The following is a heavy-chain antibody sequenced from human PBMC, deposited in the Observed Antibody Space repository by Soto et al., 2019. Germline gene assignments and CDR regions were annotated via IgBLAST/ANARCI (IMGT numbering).Heavy chain of an antibody. CDR1: GGSISSGDYY. D-gene: IGHD4-4*01. Sequence: SETLSLTCTVSGGSISSGDYYWSWIRQPPGKGLEWIGYIYYSGSTYFNPSLKSRVTISVDTSKNQFSLKLSSVTAADTAVYYCARLAYSNYEPAYYYYGMDVWGQGTTVTVSS. V-gene: IGHV4-30-4*01. J-gene: IGHJ6*02. CDR3: ARLAYSNYEPAYYYYGMDV. CDR2: IYYSGST.